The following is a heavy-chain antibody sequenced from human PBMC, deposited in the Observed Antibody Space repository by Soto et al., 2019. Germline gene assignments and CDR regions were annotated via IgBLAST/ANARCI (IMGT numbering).Heavy chain of an antibody. CDR3: ARGTVTTGGFDY. D-gene: IGHD4-17*01. Sequence: QVQLQESGPGLVKPSETLSLTCTVSGGSVSSGSYYWSWIRQPPGKGLEWIGYIYYSGSTNYNPSLKSRVTISVDTSKNQFSLKLSSVTAADTAVYYCARGTVTTGGFDYWGQGTQVTVSS. J-gene: IGHJ4*02. V-gene: IGHV4-61*01. CDR1: GGSVSSGSYY. CDR2: IYYSGST.